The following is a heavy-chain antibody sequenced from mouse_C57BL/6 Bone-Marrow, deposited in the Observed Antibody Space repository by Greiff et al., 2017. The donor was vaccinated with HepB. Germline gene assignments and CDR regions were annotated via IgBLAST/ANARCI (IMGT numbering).Heavy chain of an antibody. Sequence: QVQLQQPGAELVMPGASVKLSCTASGYTFTCYWMHWVKQSPGPGLEWIGEIDPSDSYTNYNQYFKGKSTLTVDKSSSTDYMQLSILTSEDSAVYYCARGTPMIYYGYDGRFYFDYWGQGTTLTVSS. CDR1: GYTFTCYW. CDR2: IDPSDSYT. CDR3: ARGTPMIYYGYDGRFYFDY. D-gene: IGHD2-2*01. J-gene: IGHJ2*01. V-gene: IGHV1-69*01.